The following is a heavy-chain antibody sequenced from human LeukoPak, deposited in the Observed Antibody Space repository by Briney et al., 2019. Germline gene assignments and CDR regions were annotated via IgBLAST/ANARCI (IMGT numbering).Heavy chain of an antibody. Sequence: GASVKVSCKASGHTFTGYYMHWVRQAPGQGLEWMGWINPNSHATSYAQTFQGRVTMTRDTSISTAYMELRSLRCDDTAVYYWARHRRGYSSSWFDYWGQGTLVTVSS. CDR1: GHTFTGYY. CDR3: ARHRRGYSSSWFDY. D-gene: IGHD6-13*01. J-gene: IGHJ4*02. V-gene: IGHV1-2*02. CDR2: INPNSHAT.